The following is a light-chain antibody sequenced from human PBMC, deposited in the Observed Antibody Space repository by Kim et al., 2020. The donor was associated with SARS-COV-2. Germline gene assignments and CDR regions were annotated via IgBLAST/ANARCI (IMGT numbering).Light chain of an antibody. Sequence: GKTVTLSGHRSSGSIDDNYVQWYQQRPGGVPTTVIYEDDQRPSGVSDRFSGSIDNSSNSASLTISGLRTEDEADYYCQSYNRDNVLFGGGTQLTVL. CDR1: SGSIDDNY. V-gene: IGLV6-57*03. J-gene: IGLJ2*01. CDR2: EDD. CDR3: QSYNRDNVL.